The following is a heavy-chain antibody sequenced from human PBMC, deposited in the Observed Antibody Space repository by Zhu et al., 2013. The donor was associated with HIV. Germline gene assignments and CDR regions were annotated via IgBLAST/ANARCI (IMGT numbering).Heavy chain of an antibody. Sequence: VQLQESGPGLVKPSETLSLTCTVSGGSVSSGSYYWSWIRQPPGKGLEWIGYIYYSGSTNYNPSLKSRVTISVDTSKNQFSLKLSSVTAADTAVYYCARDRAHRKYYFDYWGQGTLVTVSS. CDR1: GGSVSSGSYY. D-gene: IGHD3-10*01. CDR3: ARDRAHRKYYFDY. V-gene: IGHV4-61*01. J-gene: IGHJ4*02. CDR2: IYYSGST.